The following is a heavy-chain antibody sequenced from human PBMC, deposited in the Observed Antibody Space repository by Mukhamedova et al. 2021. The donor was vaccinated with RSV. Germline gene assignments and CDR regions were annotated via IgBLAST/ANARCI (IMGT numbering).Heavy chain of an antibody. CDR2: T. D-gene: IGHD3-3*01. J-gene: IGHJ4*02. V-gene: IGHV4-30-2*05. CDR3: ARARRNPTYYDFWSGYYMKGEIGYYFDY. Sequence: TYYNPSLKSRVTISVDTSKNQFSLKLSSVTAADTAVYYCARARRNPTYYDFWSGYYMKGEIGYYFDYWGQGTLVTVSS.